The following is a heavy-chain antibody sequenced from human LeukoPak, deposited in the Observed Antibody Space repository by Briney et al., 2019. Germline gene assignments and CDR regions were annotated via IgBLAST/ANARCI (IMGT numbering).Heavy chain of an antibody. CDR3: ARIIAAAGRPFFDY. CDR1: GGSFSGYY. V-gene: IGHV4-34*01. CDR2: INHSGST. D-gene: IGHD6-13*01. J-gene: IGHJ4*02. Sequence: SETLTLTCAVYGGSFSGYYWSWIRQPPGKGLEWIGEINHSGSTNYNPSLKSRVTISVDTSKNQFSLKLSSVTAADTAVYYCARIIAAAGRPFFDYWGQGTLVTVSS.